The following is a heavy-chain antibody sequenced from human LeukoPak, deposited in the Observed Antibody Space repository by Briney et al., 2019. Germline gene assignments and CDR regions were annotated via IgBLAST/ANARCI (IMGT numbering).Heavy chain of an antibody. V-gene: IGHV3-21*01. D-gene: IGHD4-17*01. CDR2: ISSSSSYI. CDR1: GFTFSSYR. J-gene: IGHJ4*02. Sequence: GGSLRLSCAASGFTFSSYRMTWVRQAPGKGLEWVSSISSSSSYIYYADSVKGRFTISRDNAKNSLYLQMNSLRAEDTAVYYCARDDGYGDYPSGGYWGQGTLVTVSS. CDR3: ARDDGYGDYPSGGY.